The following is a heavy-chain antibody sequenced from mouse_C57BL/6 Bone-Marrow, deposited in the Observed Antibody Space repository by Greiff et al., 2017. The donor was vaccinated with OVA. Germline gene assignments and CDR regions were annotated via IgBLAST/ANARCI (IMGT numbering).Heavy chain of an antibody. CDR1: GYTFTSYW. V-gene: IGHV1-55*01. J-gene: IGHJ1*03. D-gene: IGHD2-10*02. Sequence: QVQLQQPGAELVKPGASVKMSCKASGYTFTSYWITWVKQRPGQGLEWIGDIYPVSGSTNYNEKFKSKATLTVDTSSSTAYMQLSSLTSEDSAVYYCANSMKRYFDVWGTGTTVTVSS. CDR2: IYPVSGST. CDR3: ANSMKRYFDV.